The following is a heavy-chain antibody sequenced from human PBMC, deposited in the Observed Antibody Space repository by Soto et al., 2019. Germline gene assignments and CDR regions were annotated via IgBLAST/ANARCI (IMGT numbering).Heavy chain of an antibody. CDR1: GFTFRSYG. J-gene: IGHJ3*02. CDR2: IWYDGSRE. CDR3: VRFAGNTFDI. V-gene: IGHV3-33*01. Sequence: QVQLVESGGGVVQPGGSLRLSCAASGFTFRSYGMHWVRQAPGKGLEWVAVIWYDGSREYYADSVKGRFTISRDNSKNTLYLQMNSLRVEDTAVYHCVRFAGNTFDIWGQGTMVTVSS.